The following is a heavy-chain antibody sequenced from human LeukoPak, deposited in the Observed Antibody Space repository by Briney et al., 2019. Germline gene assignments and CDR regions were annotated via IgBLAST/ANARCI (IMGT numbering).Heavy chain of an antibody. D-gene: IGHD6-19*01. CDR2: IKQDGSGK. V-gene: IGHV3-7*01. J-gene: IGHJ4*02. CDR3: ARESAWSFDY. Sequence: PGGSLRLSCEASGFTFSRYWMSWVRQAPGKGLEWVANIKQDGSGKYYVDSVKGRFTISRENAKNSLNLQMDSLRVEDTAVYYCARESAWSFDYWGQGTLVTVSS. CDR1: GFTFSRYW.